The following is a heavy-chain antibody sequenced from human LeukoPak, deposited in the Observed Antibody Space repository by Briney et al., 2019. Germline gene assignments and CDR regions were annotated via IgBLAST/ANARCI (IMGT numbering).Heavy chain of an antibody. CDR3: ASGYSGYDLNY. V-gene: IGHV1-2*02. CDR1: DFRDYY. Sequence: ASVKVSCKTSDFRDYYMNWVRQAPGQGLEWLGWINPKSGDTDYAQKFQGRVTMTRDTSINTAYMELSGLKPDDPAIYYCASGYSGYDLNYWGQGTQVTVSS. CDR2: INPKSGDT. D-gene: IGHD5-12*01. J-gene: IGHJ4*02.